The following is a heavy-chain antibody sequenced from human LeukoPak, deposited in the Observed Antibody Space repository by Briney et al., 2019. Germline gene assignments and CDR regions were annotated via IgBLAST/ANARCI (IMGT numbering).Heavy chain of an antibody. CDR3: ARHEAPEKRGWPASFVVISRGFDI. V-gene: IGHV1-2*02. D-gene: IGHD2-2*01. Sequence: ASVKVSCKASGYTFTGYYMHWVRQAPGQGLEWMGWINPNSGGTNYAQKFQGRVTMTRDTSISTAYMELSRLRSDDTAVYYCARHEAPEKRGWPASFVVISRGFDIWGQGTMVTVSS. CDR2: INPNSGGT. J-gene: IGHJ3*02. CDR1: GYTFTGYY.